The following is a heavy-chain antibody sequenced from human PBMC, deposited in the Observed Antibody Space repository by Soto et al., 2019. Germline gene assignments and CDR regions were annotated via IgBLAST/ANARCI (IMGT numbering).Heavy chain of an antibody. CDR1: GFTFSSYA. J-gene: IGHJ6*02. CDR3: AKKGGAEQLWTYGMDV. CDR2: IIGSGGST. Sequence: GGSLRLSCAASGFTFSSYAMSWVRQAPGKGLEWVSGIIGSGGSTFNADSVKGRFTISRDNSKNTLFLQMNSLRAEDTAVYYCAKKGGAEQLWTYGMDVWGQGTPVTVSS. V-gene: IGHV3-23*01. D-gene: IGHD6-13*01.